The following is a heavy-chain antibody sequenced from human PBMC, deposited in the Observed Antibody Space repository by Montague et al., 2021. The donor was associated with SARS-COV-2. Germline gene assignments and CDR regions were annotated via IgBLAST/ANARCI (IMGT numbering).Heavy chain of an antibody. V-gene: IGHV4-34*01. CDR1: RGSVKSYY. CDR2: INHSGTT. J-gene: IGHJ4*03. Sequence: SETLSLTCAVYRGSVKSYYWTWIRQAPGKGLAWIGEINHSGTTSYNPSLKSRVTMSIDASKRQFSLRLNSVSAADTAVYFCARGRPVQGSSRHFESVLSGVLDLWAPGSLVIVS. CDR3: ARGRPVQGSSRHFESVLSGVLDL. D-gene: IGHD3-9*01.